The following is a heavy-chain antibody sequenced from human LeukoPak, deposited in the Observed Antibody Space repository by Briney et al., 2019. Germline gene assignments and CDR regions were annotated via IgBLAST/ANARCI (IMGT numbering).Heavy chain of an antibody. J-gene: IGHJ5*02. CDR2: ISHYGST. CDR3: AGEGAVPGIDP. Sequence: SETLSRTCAVSGYSITSGFSWGWIRQPPGKGLEWLATISHYGSTNYKSTLQSRLTISRDTSKNEFSLRLTSVTATDTAVYYCAGEGAVPGIDPWGQGTLVTVSS. CDR1: GYSITSGFS. D-gene: IGHD3-16*01. V-gene: IGHV4-38-2*02.